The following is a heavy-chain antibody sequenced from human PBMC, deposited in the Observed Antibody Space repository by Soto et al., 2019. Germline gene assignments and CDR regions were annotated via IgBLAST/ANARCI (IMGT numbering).Heavy chain of an antibody. J-gene: IGHJ4*02. V-gene: IGHV1-18*01. CDR1: GYTFHNYG. CDR2: ISAYKTNI. CDR3: ARDLDGSGAYYTDF. D-gene: IGHD3-10*01. Sequence: QVQLVQSGAEVKKPGASVKVSCKASGYTFHNYGITWVRQAPGQGLEWMGWISAYKTNIKYAQKFQGRVTLTTDTSTSTAYMELRSLRSDDTAIYYCARDLDGSGAYYTDFWGQGTLVTVSS.